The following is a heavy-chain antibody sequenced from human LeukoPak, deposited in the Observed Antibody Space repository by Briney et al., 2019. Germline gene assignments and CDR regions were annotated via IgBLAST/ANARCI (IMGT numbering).Heavy chain of an antibody. CDR3: ASNTGYSSSWYDY. Sequence: GGSLRLSCVASGFTFSSYWTQWVRQVPGKGLVWVSLINTDGSATRYADSVKGRFTISRDNAKNTVYLQMDSLRAEDTAVYYCASNTGYSSSWYDYWGQGTLVTVSS. V-gene: IGHV3-74*01. CDR2: INTDGSAT. D-gene: IGHD6-13*01. CDR1: GFTFSSYW. J-gene: IGHJ4*02.